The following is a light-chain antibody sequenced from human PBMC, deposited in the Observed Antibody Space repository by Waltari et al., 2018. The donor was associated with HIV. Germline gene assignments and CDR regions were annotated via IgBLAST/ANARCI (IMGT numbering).Light chain of an antibody. CDR2: AAS. CDR3: QQSYSTPWT. CDR1: QSISNY. Sequence: TQMTQSPSSLSASLGDRVNITCRASQSISNYLNWYQQKPGKAPKLLIYAASSLQSGVPSRFSGSGSGTDFTLTISSLQPEDFATYYCQQSYSTPWTFGQGTKVEIK. V-gene: IGKV1-39*01. J-gene: IGKJ1*01.